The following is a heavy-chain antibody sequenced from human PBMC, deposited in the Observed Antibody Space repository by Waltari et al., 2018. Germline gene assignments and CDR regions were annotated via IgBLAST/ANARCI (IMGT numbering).Heavy chain of an antibody. CDR1: GGSISSYY. J-gene: IGHJ4*02. Sequence: QVQLQESGPGLVKPSETLSLTCTVSGGSISSYYWSWIRQPPGKGLECIGYIYYSGSTNYNPSLKSRVTISVDTSKNQFSLKLSSVTAADTAVYYCARQGYYDFWSGYYALDYWGQGTLVTVSS. V-gene: IGHV4-59*08. D-gene: IGHD3-3*01. CDR3: ARQGYYDFWSGYYALDY. CDR2: IYYSGST.